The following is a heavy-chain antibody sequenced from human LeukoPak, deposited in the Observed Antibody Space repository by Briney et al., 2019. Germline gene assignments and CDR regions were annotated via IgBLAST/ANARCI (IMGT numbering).Heavy chain of an antibody. J-gene: IGHJ4*02. CDR2: IYSSGAP. CDR3: AREDVDTGSDY. CDR1: GASISRGTYH. V-gene: IGHV4-61*02. D-gene: IGHD5-18*01. Sequence: PSQTLSLTCSVSGASISRGTYHWSWIRQAAGKGLEWIGRIYSSGAPSYNPSLQSRVTISGDTSKSQFALKLTSVTAADTAVYYCAREDVDTGSDYWGQGILVTVSS.